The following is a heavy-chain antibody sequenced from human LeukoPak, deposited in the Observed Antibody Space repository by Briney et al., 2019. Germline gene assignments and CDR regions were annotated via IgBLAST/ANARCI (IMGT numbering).Heavy chain of an antibody. Sequence: ASVKVSCKVSGYTLTELSMHWVRQAPGKGLEWMEGFDPEDGETIYAQKFQGRVTMTEDTSTDTAYMELSSLRSEDTAVYYCATSELYYYDSSGLDYWGQGTLVTVSS. CDR3: ATSELYYYDSSGLDY. D-gene: IGHD3-22*01. V-gene: IGHV1-24*01. CDR1: GYTLTELS. J-gene: IGHJ4*02. CDR2: FDPEDGET.